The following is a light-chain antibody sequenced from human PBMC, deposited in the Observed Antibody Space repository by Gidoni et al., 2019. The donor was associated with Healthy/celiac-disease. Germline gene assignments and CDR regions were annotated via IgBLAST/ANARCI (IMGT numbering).Light chain of an antibody. J-gene: IGLJ2*01. CDR2: DVS. Sequence: QSALTQPASVSGSPGPSITISCTGTSSDVGGYNYVSWYHQHPGKAPKLMIYDVSNRPSGVSNRFSGSKSGNTASLTISGLQAEDEADYYCSSYTSSSTLVVGGGTKLTVL. CDR1: SSDVGGYNY. CDR3: SSYTSSSTLV. V-gene: IGLV2-14*01.